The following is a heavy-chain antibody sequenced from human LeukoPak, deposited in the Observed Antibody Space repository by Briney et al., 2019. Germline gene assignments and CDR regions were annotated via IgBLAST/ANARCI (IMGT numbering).Heavy chain of an antibody. J-gene: IGHJ4*02. V-gene: IGHV3-30*02. Sequence: PGGSLRLSCAASAFTFSAYGMHCVRQSPGKGQEWVAFIRFDGVNKYYADSVKGRFTISRDNSKNTLYLEMNSLIPEDTALYYCAKPQEADLWVPDYWGQGTLVTVSS. CDR2: IRFDGVNK. CDR1: AFTFSAYG. CDR3: AKPQEADLWVPDY. D-gene: IGHD3-3*01.